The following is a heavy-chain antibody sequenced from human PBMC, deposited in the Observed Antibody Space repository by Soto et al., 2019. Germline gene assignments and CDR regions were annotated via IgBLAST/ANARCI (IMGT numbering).Heavy chain of an antibody. J-gene: IGHJ3*01. CDR2: ISAYNGKT. CDR3: ARSYYDILPGYYDTFDV. V-gene: IGHV1-18*01. Sequence: QVQLVQSGGEVKKPGAAVKVSCKASGYTFTTHGIIWVRQAPGRGLEWMGWISAYNGKTNYAQSLQGRVTMTTDTSTSTAYMELGSLRSDDTAVDYCARSYYDILPGYYDTFDVWGQGTVVTVSS. D-gene: IGHD3-9*01. CDR1: GYTFTTHG.